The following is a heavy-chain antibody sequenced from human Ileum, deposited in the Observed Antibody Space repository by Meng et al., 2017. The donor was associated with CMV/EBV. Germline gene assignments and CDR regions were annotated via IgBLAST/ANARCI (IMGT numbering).Heavy chain of an antibody. CDR2: ITGSSRFT. CDR1: GFTFSTYS. Sequence: GGSLRLSCAASGFTFSTYSINWVRQAPGKGLEWVSCITGSSRFTYYADSVKGRFTISRDNAKNSLYLQMNSLRAEDTAVYYCARWKGAVAGRYIDYWGQGTLVTVSS. J-gene: IGHJ4*02. CDR3: ARWKGAVAGRYIDY. D-gene: IGHD6-19*01. V-gene: IGHV3-21*01.